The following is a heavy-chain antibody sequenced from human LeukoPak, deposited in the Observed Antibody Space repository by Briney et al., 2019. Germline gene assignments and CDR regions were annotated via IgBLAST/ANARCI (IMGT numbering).Heavy chain of an antibody. J-gene: IGHJ4*02. V-gene: IGHV3-43*02. CDR2: ISGDGGST. D-gene: IGHD3-22*01. CDR3: AKDVLSYDSSGYYYGVYSG. CDR1: GFTFDDYA. Sequence: GGSLRLSCAASGFTFDDYAMHWVRQAPGKGLEWVSLISGDGGSTYYADSVKGRFTISRDNSKNSLYLQMNSLRTEDTASYYCAKDVLSYDSSGYYYGVYSGWGQGTLVTVSS.